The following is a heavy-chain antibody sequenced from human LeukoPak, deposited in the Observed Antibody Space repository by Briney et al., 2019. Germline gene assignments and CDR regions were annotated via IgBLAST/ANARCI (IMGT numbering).Heavy chain of an antibody. CDR3: ARESGTPHYYGMDV. D-gene: IGHD1-7*01. V-gene: IGHV3-30*04. J-gene: IGHJ6*02. CDR1: GFTFSSYA. Sequence: GGSLSLSCAASGFTFSSYAMHWVRQAPGKGLVWVAVISYDGSNKYYADSVKGRSTISRDNSKNTLYLQMNSLRAEDTAVYYCARESGTPHYYGMDVWGRATTVTVSS. CDR2: ISYDGSNK.